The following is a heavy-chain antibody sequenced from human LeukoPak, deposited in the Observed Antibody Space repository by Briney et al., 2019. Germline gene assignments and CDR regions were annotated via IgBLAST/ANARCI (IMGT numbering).Heavy chain of an antibody. Sequence: PGGSLRLSCAASGFTFSSYSMNWVRQAPGKGLEGVSGISWNSGSIGYADSVKGRFTISRDNSKNTLCLQMNSLRAEDTAVYYCAKEIWPTVTTPGHTHFDYWGQGTLVTVSS. CDR2: ISWNSGSI. V-gene: IGHV3-48*01. D-gene: IGHD4-17*01. CDR1: GFTFSSYS. J-gene: IGHJ4*02. CDR3: AKEIWPTVTTPGHTHFDY.